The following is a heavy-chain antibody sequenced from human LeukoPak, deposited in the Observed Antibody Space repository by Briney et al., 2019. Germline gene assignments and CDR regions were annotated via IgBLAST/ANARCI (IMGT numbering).Heavy chain of an antibody. CDR1: SGSVSSYY. CDR2: IYYIGST. D-gene: IGHD3-10*01. CDR3: ARGAATMVRGVIIPYFDF. Sequence: PSETLSLTCLVSSGSVSSYYWNWIRQPPGKGLEWIGYIYYIGSTTYNPSLKSRVTISLDTSMNQFSLKLTSVTAADTAVYYCARGAATMVRGVIIPYFDFWGQGTLVTVSS. V-gene: IGHV4-59*08. J-gene: IGHJ4*02.